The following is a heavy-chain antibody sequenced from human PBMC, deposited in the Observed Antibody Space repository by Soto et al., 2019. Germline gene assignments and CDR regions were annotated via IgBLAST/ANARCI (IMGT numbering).Heavy chain of an antibody. D-gene: IGHD6-6*01. CDR3: AGSSDSTWYSWLDP. V-gene: IGHV1-69*01. CDR1: GGNFSSNG. CDR2: IIPTFGTT. J-gene: IGHJ5*02. Sequence: QVQLVQSGAEVKKPGSSVKVSCKAPGGNFSSNGIRWVRQAPGQGLEFMGGIIPTFGTTNYAHKLRGRVTITADDSTGTAYMELSSLRSDDTAVYYCAGSSDSTWYSWLDPWGQGILVTVSS.